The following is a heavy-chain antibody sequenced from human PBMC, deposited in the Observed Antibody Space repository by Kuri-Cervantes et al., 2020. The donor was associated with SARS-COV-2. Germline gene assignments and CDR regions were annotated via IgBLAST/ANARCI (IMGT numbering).Heavy chain of an antibody. CDR2: ISSSSSYI. CDR3: ARDRPSNYYGSGSSLDAFDI. V-gene: IGHV3-21*01. Sequence: GGSLRLSCAASGFTVSSNYMSWVRQAPGKGLEWVSSISSSSSYIYYADSVKGRFTISRDNAKNSLYLQMNSLRAEDTAVYYCARDRPSNYYGSGSSLDAFDIWGQGTMVTVSS. D-gene: IGHD3-10*01. J-gene: IGHJ3*02. CDR1: GFTVSSNY.